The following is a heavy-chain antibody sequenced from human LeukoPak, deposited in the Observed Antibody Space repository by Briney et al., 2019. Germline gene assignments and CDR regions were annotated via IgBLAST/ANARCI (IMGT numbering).Heavy chain of an antibody. V-gene: IGHV1-69*13. Sequence: SVKVSCKASGGTFSSYAISWVRQAPGQGLEWMGGIIPIFGTANYAQKFQGRVTITADESTSTAYMELSSLRSEDTAVYYCARGRDYYYYMDVWGKGTTVTISS. CDR2: IIPIFGTA. J-gene: IGHJ6*03. CDR1: GGTFSSYA. CDR3: ARGRDYYYYMDV.